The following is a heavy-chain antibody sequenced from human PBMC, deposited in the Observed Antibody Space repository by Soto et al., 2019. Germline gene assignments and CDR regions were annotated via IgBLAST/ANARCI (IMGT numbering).Heavy chain of an antibody. CDR2: LSGRDGGP. V-gene: IGHV3-23*01. D-gene: IGHD2-15*01. CDR3: AKGEDLVLVQRIQH. J-gene: IGHJ1*01. Sequence: HPGGALRLSGEAAGFTFKNCALAWVRQSPGKRLEWVAGLSGRDGGPFYGDSVKGRFSISRDNSNNTLFLQMTDLRVEDTAIYYCAKGEDLVLVQRIQHWGQGTLVTVSS. CDR1: GFTFKNCA.